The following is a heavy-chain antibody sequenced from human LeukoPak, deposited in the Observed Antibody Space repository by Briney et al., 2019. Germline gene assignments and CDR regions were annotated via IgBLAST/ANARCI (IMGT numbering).Heavy chain of an antibody. J-gene: IGHJ4*02. CDR3: VRGGWYNWNIDFDY. V-gene: IGHV3-74*01. CDR2: ISYDGSNA. D-gene: IGHD1-1*01. Sequence: PGGSLRLSCAASGFNLGTYWMHWVRQAPGKGLVWVSRISYDGSNANYADFVKGRFTISRDNAKNTLYLQMNSLRVEDTAVYYCVRGGWYNWNIDFDYWGQGALVTVSS. CDR1: GFNLGTYW.